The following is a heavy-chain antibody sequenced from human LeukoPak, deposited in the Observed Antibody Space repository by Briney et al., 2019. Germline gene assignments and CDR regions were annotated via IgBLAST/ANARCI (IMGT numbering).Heavy chain of an antibody. CDR3: AKGIRDSCYSAADS. D-gene: IGHD2-15*01. J-gene: IGHJ4*02. Sequence: GGSLRLSCAASGFTHNSYAMNWVRQAPGKGLEWVSSICGGGDIKFYADAVKGRFTISRDNSKNTLYLQMNRLRVEDTAMYYCAKGIRDSCYSAADSWGQGALVTVSS. CDR2: ICGGGDIK. V-gene: IGHV3-23*01. CDR1: GFTHNSYA.